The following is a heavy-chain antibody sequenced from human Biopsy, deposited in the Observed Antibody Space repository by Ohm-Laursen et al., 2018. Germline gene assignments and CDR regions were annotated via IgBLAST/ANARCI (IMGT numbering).Heavy chain of an antibody. Sequence: SSVKVSCKASGYTFTGYHVHWVRQAPGQGLEWMGWINAKTGDTNYAQKFQGRVTMTRDTSISTAYVDLSSLRSDDTAVYYCARGGYYYDSLAYYYWFDPWGQGTLVTVSS. J-gene: IGHJ5*02. CDR2: INAKTGDT. CDR1: GYTFTGYH. V-gene: IGHV1-2*02. CDR3: ARGGYYYDSLAYYYWFDP. D-gene: IGHD3-22*01.